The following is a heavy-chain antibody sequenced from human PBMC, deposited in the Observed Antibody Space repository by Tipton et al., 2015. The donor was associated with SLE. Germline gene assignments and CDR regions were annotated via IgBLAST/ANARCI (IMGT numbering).Heavy chain of an antibody. D-gene: IGHD1-20*01. V-gene: IGHV3-49*03. Sequence: RSLRLSCTASGFTFGDYPMGWFRQAPGKGLEWLGYIRSKPVGGTAEYAASVKGRFIISRDDSKSIAYLQMNSLKTEDTAVYYCARHKPYNWNDGSYGAFDIWGQGTMVTVSS. CDR3: ARHKPYNWNDGSYGAFDI. CDR2: IRSKPVGGTA. J-gene: IGHJ3*02. CDR1: GFTFGDYP.